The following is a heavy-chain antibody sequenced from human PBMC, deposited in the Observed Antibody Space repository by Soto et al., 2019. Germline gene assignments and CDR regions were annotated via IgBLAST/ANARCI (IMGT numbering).Heavy chain of an antibody. Sequence: AGTLSLTCTVSGYSINTGCYRACVRQPPGKGLGWIGSVYRSGAAYYSPTLKSRFTISVDTSKNQFSLHLKSVTAADAAVYYFARDYSYALDAAGIFDFWGQGTLVTVSS. J-gene: IGHJ4*02. CDR1: GYSINTGCY. CDR2: VYRSGAA. CDR3: ARDYSYALDAAGIFDF. V-gene: IGHV4-38-2*02. D-gene: IGHD6-19*01.